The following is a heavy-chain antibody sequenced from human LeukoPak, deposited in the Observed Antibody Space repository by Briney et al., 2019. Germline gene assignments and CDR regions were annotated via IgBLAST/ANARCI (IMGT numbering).Heavy chain of an antibody. V-gene: IGHV5-51*01. CDR1: GXXFTXXX. Sequence: ISCKXSGXXFTXXXXXXVRXXXXXGXXXMGIIXPGDSDTRYSPXFQGQVTISADKSISTAYLQWSSLKASDTAMYYCARQGXXLXFDYWGQGXLXXVSS. CDR3: ARQGXXLXFDY. CDR2: IXPGDSDT. J-gene: IGHJ4*02.